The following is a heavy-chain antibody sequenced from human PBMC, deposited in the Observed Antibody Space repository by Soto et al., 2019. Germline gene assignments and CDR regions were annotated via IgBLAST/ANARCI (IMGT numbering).Heavy chain of an antibody. CDR1: GFTVSRYD. D-gene: IGHD2-2*01. V-gene: IGHV3-23*01. J-gene: IGHJ3*01. CDR2: VSGSGSST. CDR3: AKGLYQLRYAFDV. Sequence: GGSLGLYCAASGFTVSRYDMSWVRQAPGKGLEWVSGVSGSGSSTYYADSVKGRFTISRDNSKNTVYLRMNSLRAEDTAVYFCAKGLYQLRYAFDVWGQGTMVTVSS.